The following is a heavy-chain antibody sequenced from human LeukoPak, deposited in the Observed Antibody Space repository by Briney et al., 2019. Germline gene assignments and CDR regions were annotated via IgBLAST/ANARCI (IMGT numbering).Heavy chain of an antibody. CDR3: ARDLGIAAEALLWGY. J-gene: IGHJ4*02. CDR1: GGSISSYY. V-gene: IGHV4-39*07. Sequence: PSETLSLTCTVSGGSISSYYWSWIRQPPGKGLEWIGSIYYSGSTYYNPSLKSRVTISVDTSKNQFSLKLSSVTAADTAVYYCARDLGIAAEALLWGYWGQGTLVTVSS. CDR2: IYYSGST. D-gene: IGHD6-13*01.